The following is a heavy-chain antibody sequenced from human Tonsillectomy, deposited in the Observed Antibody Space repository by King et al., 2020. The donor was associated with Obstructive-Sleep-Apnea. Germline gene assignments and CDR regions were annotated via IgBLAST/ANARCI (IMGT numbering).Heavy chain of an antibody. J-gene: IGHJ6*02. V-gene: IGHV3-30*04. CDR2: ISYDGGNK. Sequence: VQLVESGGGAVQPGRSLRLSCVVSGFTFSSYAMHWVRQAPGKGLEWVAVISYDGGNKYYSDSVKGRLTISRDNSKDTLYLQMNNLRPEDTAVFYCAGQLELPYYYYVMDVWGQGTTVTVSS. D-gene: IGHD1-7*01. CDR3: AGQLELPYYYYVMDV. CDR1: GFTFSSYA.